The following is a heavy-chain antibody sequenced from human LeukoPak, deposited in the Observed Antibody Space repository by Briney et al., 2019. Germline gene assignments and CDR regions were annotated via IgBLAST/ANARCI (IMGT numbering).Heavy chain of an antibody. Sequence: PGGSLRLSCAASGFTFSSYEMNWVRQAPGKGLEWVSYISSSGSTIYYADSVKGRFTISRDNAKNSLHLQMNSLRAEDTAVYYRARVVAFYYDFWSGYSYDAFDIWGQGTMVTVSS. CDR2: ISSSGSTI. CDR3: ARVVAFYYDFWSGYSYDAFDI. J-gene: IGHJ3*02. V-gene: IGHV3-48*03. D-gene: IGHD3-3*01. CDR1: GFTFSSYE.